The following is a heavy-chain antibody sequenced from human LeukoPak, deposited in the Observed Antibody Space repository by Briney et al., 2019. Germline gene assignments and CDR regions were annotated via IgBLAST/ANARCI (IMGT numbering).Heavy chain of an antibody. Sequence: ASVKVSCKASGYTFTGYYMHWVRQAPGQGLEWMGRINPNSGDTGYAQKFQGRVTMTRDTSISTAYMELTRLRSDDTAVYYCAREYCNAGICYVYFDYWGQGTLVTVSS. CDR2: INPNSGDT. V-gene: IGHV1-2*06. CDR1: GYTFTGYY. J-gene: IGHJ4*02. D-gene: IGHD2-15*01. CDR3: AREYCNAGICYVYFDY.